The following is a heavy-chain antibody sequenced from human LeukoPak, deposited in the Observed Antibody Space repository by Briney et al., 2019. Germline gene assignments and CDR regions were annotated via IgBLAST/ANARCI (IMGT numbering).Heavy chain of an antibody. CDR3: ARVTFGGVVADFDY. V-gene: IGHV1-8*01. Sequence: ASVKVSCKASGYTFTSYDINWVRQATGHGLEWMGWMNPNSGNTGYAQKFQGRVTMTRNTSISTAYMELSSLRSEDTAVYYCARVTFGGVVADFDYWGQGTLVTVSS. CDR2: MNPNSGNT. J-gene: IGHJ4*02. D-gene: IGHD3-16*02. CDR1: GYTFTSYD.